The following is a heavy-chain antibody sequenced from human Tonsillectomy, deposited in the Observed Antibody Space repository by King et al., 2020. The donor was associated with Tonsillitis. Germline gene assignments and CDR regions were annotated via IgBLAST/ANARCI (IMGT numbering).Heavy chain of an antibody. CDR1: GYTFTSYY. J-gene: IGHJ5*02. V-gene: IGHV1-46*01. D-gene: IGHD6-13*01. Sequence: QVQLVESGAEVKKPGASVKVSCKASGYTFTSYYMHWVRQAPGQGLEWMGIINPSGGSTSYAQKFQGRVTMTRDTSTSTVYMELSSLRSEDTAVYYCARELMLSAAVKYIWFDPWGQGTLVTVSS. CDR3: ARELMLSAAVKYIWFDP. CDR2: INPSGGST.